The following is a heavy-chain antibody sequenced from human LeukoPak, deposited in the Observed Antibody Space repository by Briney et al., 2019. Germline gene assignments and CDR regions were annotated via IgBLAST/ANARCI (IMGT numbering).Heavy chain of an antibody. V-gene: IGHV3-7*02. Sequence: AVSLSCPASGFTYRQYWMSRDRRPNGKEMEWAANVRQDGSETYYVDSVKGRFTISRDNTKNSLYLQMNSLRAEDTAVYYCARPPYSGGWYLMFWGQGTLVTVSS. CDR1: GFTYRQYW. CDR2: VRQDGSET. CDR3: ARPPYSGGWYLMF. D-gene: IGHD6-19*01. J-gene: IGHJ4*02.